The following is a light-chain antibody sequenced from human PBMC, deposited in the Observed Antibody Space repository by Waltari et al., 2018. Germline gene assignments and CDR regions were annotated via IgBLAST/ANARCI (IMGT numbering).Light chain of an antibody. Sequence: QSVLTQPPSVSGAPGQRVTISCTGSSSNIGAGYDVHWYQQLPGTAPKLLIFGNWHRLSGGPDECAASKAGTSASLAITGLQAEDEADYYCQSYDSSLSGYVFGTGTKVTVL. J-gene: IGLJ1*01. CDR1: SSNIGAGYD. CDR3: QSYDSSLSGYV. CDR2: GNW. V-gene: IGLV1-40*01.